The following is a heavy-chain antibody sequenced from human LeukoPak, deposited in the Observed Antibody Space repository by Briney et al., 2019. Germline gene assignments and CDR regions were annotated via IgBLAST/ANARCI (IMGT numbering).Heavy chain of an antibody. CDR3: ARVGYFGRSTAYFDY. D-gene: IGHD2-2*01. CDR1: GGSISSGGYY. J-gene: IGHJ4*02. Sequence: SETLSLTCTVSGGSISSGGYYWSWIRQPAGKGLEWIGRIYTSGSTNYNPSLKSRVTISVDTSKNQFSLKLSSVTAADTAVYYCARVGYFGRSTAYFDYWGQGTLVTVSS. V-gene: IGHV4-61*02. CDR2: IYTSGST.